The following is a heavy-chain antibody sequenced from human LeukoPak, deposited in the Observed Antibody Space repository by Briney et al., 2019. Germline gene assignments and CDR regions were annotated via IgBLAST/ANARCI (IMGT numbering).Heavy chain of an antibody. J-gene: IGHJ6*03. V-gene: IGHV3-49*04. CDR1: GFTFGEYP. D-gene: IGHD4-11*01. CDR3: TRVFGNYVDYYYMDV. Sequence: GGSLRLSCTASGFTFGEYPMSWVRQAPGTGLEWVGFIGSKAYGGTTEYAASVKGRFTISRDDSKSIAYLRMNSLKTEDTAVYFCTRVFGNYVDYYYMDVWGKGTTVTVSS. CDR2: IGSKAYGGTT.